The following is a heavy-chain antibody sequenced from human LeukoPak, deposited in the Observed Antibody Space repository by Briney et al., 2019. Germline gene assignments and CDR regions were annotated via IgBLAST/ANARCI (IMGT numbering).Heavy chain of an antibody. CDR2: IYSGGST. CDR1: GFTVSSNY. V-gene: IGHV3-53*01. D-gene: IGHD1-14*01. Sequence: HPGGSLRLSWAASGFTVSSNYMSWVRQAPGKGLEWVSVIYSGGSTYYADSVKGRFTISRDNSKNTLYLQMNSLRAEDTAVYYCAYRPFPSDLNAFDIWGQGTMVTVSS. J-gene: IGHJ3*02. CDR3: AYRPFPSDLNAFDI.